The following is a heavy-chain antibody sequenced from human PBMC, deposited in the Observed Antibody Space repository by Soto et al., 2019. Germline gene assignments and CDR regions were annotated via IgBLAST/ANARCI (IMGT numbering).Heavy chain of an antibody. CDR2: ISGSSGSK. D-gene: IGHD3-10*01. CDR1: GLTFSNYA. V-gene: IGHV3-23*01. J-gene: IGHJ4*02. Sequence: GGSLRLSCAASGLTFSNYAMFWVRQAPGRGLEWVSGISGSSGSKDYPDSVKGRFTISRDNSKNTLYLQMNSLRADDTAVYYCAKGGGCMVRSPAGLDYWGQGTLVTVSS. CDR3: AKGGGCMVRSPAGLDY.